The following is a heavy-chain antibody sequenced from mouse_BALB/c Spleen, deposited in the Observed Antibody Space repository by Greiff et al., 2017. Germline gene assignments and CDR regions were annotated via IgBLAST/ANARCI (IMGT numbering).Heavy chain of an antibody. CDR1: GFYIKDTY. D-gene: IGHD2-2*01. Sequence: DQLQQSGAELVKPGASVKLSCTASGFYIKDTYMHWVKQRPEQGLEWIGRIDPANGNTKYDPKFQGKATITADTSSNTAYLQLSSLTSEDTAVYYYAGGDCGYDYFDYWGQGTTLTVSS. CDR2: IDPANGNT. J-gene: IGHJ2*01. CDR3: AGGDCGYDYFDY. V-gene: IGHV14-3*02.